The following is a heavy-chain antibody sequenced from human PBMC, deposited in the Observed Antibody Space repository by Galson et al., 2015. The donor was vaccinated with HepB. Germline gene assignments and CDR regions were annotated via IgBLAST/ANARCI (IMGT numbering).Heavy chain of an antibody. Sequence: SLRLSCAASGFTFSSYWMHWVRQAPGKGLVWVSRINSDGSSTSYADSVKGRFTISRDNAKNTLYLQMNSLRAEDTAVYYCAREEDSSSGGVDYWGQGTLVTVSS. D-gene: IGHD6-6*01. CDR3: AREEDSSSGGVDY. J-gene: IGHJ4*02. V-gene: IGHV3-74*01. CDR1: GFTFSSYW. CDR2: INSDGSST.